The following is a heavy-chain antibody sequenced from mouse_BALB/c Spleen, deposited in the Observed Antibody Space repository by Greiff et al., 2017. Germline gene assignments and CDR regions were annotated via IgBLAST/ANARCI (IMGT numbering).Heavy chain of an antibody. Sequence: EVQLQQSGTVLARPGASVKMSCKASGYTFTSYWMHWVKQRPGQGLEWIGAIYPGNSDTSYNQKFKGKAKLTAVTSTSTAYMELSSLTNEDSAVYYCTRDGNYGYYFDYWCQGTTLTVSS. D-gene: IGHD2-1*01. CDR2: IYPGNSDT. J-gene: IGHJ2*01. V-gene: IGHV1-5*01. CDR3: TRDGNYGYYFDY. CDR1: GYTFTSYW.